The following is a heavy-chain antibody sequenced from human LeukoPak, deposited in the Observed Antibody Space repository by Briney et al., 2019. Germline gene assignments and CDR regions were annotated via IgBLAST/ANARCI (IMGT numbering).Heavy chain of an antibody. J-gene: IGHJ4*02. CDR3: ARGGQLLLPYYFDY. D-gene: IGHD2-2*01. CDR2: IYYSGST. V-gene: IGHV4-59*01. CDR1: GASISSYY. Sequence: SETLSLTCTVFGASISSYYWSWIRQPPGKGLEWIGYIYYSGSTNYNPSLKSRVTISVDTSKNQFSLKLSSVTAADTAVYYCARGGQLLLPYYFDYWGQGTLVTVSS.